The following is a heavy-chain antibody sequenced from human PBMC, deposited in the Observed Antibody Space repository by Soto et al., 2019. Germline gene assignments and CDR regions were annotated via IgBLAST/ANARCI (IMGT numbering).Heavy chain of an antibody. Sequence: QGQLQQWGAGLLKPSETLSLTCAVYGGSFSGYYWTWIRQPPGTGLEWSGEINHSGSTNYDPSLKSRVPISVDTSKNQFSLKLTSVTAADTAVYYCATDKITGLFDYWGQGTLVTVSS. CDR3: ATDKITGLFDY. V-gene: IGHV4-34*01. D-gene: IGHD2-8*02. CDR1: GGSFSGYY. J-gene: IGHJ4*02. CDR2: INHSGST.